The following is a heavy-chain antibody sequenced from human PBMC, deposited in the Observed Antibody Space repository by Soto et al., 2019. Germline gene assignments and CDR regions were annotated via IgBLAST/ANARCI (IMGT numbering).Heavy chain of an antibody. CDR1: GFSLSNARMG. J-gene: IGHJ3*02. Sequence: QVTLKESGPVLVKPTETLTLTCTVSGFSLSNARMGVSWIRQPPGKALEWLAHIFSNDEKSYSTSLKSRLTISXXTXKIXVVLTMTNMDPVDTATYYCARGQGAVAALKAGFDIWGQGTMVTVSS. CDR3: ARGQGAVAALKAGFDI. D-gene: IGHD6-19*01. V-gene: IGHV2-26*01. CDR2: IFSNDEK.